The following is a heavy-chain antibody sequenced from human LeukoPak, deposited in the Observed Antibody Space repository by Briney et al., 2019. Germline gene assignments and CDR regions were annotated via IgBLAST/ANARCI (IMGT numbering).Heavy chain of an antibody. CDR2: IYYSGST. D-gene: IGHD3-3*01. CDR1: GGSISSSSYY. V-gene: IGHV4-39*02. J-gene: IGHJ4*02. CDR3: ARDLWYYDFWSGYYNNFDY. Sequence: PSETLSLTCTVSGGSISSSSYYWGWIRQPPGKGLEWIGSIYYSGSTYYNPSLKSRVTISVDTSKNQFSLKLSSVTAADTAVYYCARDLWYYDFWSGYYNNFDYWGQGTLVTVSS.